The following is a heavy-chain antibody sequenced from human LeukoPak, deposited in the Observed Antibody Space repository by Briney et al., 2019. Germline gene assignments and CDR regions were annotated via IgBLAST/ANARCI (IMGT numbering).Heavy chain of an antibody. J-gene: IGHJ6*02. V-gene: IGHV1-69*04. CDR1: GGTFSSYA. D-gene: IGHD3-22*01. CDR2: IIPFLGMP. Sequence: ASVKVSCKASGGTFSSYAVNWVRQAPGQGLEWVGSIIPFLGMPNYAQKFQGRVTITADKSTSTAYVELSSLRSDDTAVYYCARGHSYYYESSGYYHYYYGMDVWGQGTTVTVSS. CDR3: ARGHSYYYESSGYYHYYYGMDV.